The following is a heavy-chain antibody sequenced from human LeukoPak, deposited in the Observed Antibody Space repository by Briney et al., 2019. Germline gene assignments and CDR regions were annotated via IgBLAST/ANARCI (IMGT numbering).Heavy chain of an antibody. V-gene: IGHV3-15*01. D-gene: IGHD3-10*01. CDR3: TTSTHSLSGSLRDY. J-gene: IGHJ4*02. Sequence: GGSLRLSCAASEFTVTDAWMSWVRQAPGKGLEWVGLIRTKTDGGTADYAAPVKGRFTISTDDSKNTLYLQMNSLKTEDTAVYYCTTSTHSLSGSLRDYWGQGTLVTVSS. CDR2: IRTKTDGGTA. CDR1: EFTVTDAW.